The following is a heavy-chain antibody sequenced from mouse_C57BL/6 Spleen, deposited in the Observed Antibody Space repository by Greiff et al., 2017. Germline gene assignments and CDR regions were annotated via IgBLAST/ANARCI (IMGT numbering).Heavy chain of an antibody. J-gene: IGHJ1*03. D-gene: IGHD1-1*01. V-gene: IGHV14-4*01. CDR2: IDPENGDT. CDR3: TSHYYGSRGGYFDV. CDR1: GFNIKDDY. Sequence: EVQLQQSGAELVRPGASVKLSCTASGFNIKDDYMHWVKQRPEQGLEWIGWIDPENGDTEYASKFQGKATITADTSSNTAYLQLSSLTSEDTAVYYCTSHYYGSRGGYFDVWGTGTTVTVSS.